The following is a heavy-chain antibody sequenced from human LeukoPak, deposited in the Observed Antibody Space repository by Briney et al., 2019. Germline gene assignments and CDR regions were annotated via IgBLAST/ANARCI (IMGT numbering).Heavy chain of an antibody. Sequence: PGGSLRLSCVASGFTFSSYSMNWVRQAPGKGLEWVSYISRGRPTIHYADSVKGRFTISRDNAKNSLYLQMNSLRDEDTAVYYCVRDPEALDYWGQRTLVTVSS. J-gene: IGHJ4*02. CDR1: GFTFSSYS. CDR2: ISRGRPTI. CDR3: VRDPEALDY. V-gene: IGHV3-48*02.